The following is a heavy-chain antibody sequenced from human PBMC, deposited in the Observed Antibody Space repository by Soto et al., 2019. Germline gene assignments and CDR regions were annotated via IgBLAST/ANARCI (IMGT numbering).Heavy chain of an antibody. CDR2: IDPSDSYT. D-gene: IGHD1-26*01. V-gene: IGHV5-10-1*01. Sequence: CKGSGYSFTSYWIGRVRQMPGKGLEWMGRIDPSDSYTNYSPSFQGHVTISADKSISTAYLQWSSLKASDTAMYYCAKTLVGATLAFDIWGQGTMVTVSS. CDR3: AKTLVGATLAFDI. J-gene: IGHJ3*02. CDR1: GYSFTSYW.